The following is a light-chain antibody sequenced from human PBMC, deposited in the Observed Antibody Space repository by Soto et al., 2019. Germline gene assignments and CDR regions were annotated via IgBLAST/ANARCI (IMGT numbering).Light chain of an antibody. J-gene: IGKJ1*01. CDR1: QSISDS. Sequence: DIQMTQSPSTLSASVGDRVTITCRASQSISDSLAWYQQKPGKAPKLLIYEASSLKSGVPSRFSGSGSGTEFTLTISSLQPDDFATYYCQQYNSYSRTFGQGTKVEIK. CDR2: EAS. V-gene: IGKV1-5*03. CDR3: QQYNSYSRT.